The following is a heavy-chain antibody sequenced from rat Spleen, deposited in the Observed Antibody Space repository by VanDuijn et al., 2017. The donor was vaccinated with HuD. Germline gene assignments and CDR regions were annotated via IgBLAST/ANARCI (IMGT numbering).Heavy chain of an antibody. D-gene: IGHD1-6*01. V-gene: IGHV2-30*01. CDR1: GFSLTSYN. Sequence: QMQLKESGPGLVQPSQTLSLTCTVSGFSLTSYNVHWVRQPPGKGLEWMGVIWTGGSTDYNSAFKSRLNISRDTSKSQVFLKMNSLQTEDIATYFCVREVYTTDYNYPDYFDYWGQGVMVTVSS. J-gene: IGHJ2*01. CDR2: IWTGGST. CDR3: VREVYTTDYNYPDYFDY.